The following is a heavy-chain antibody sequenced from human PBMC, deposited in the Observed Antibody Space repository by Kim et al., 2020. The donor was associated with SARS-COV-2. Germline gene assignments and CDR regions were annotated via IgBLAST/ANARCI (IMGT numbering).Heavy chain of an antibody. D-gene: IGHD5-18*01. V-gene: IGHV4-4*02. CDR1: GGSISSSDW. J-gene: IGHJ4*02. Sequence: SETLSLTCVVSGGSISSSDWWCWVRQPPGEGLEWIGEIYHSGSTNYNPSLENRVTISVDKSRNQFSLKLSSVTAADTAVYYCARITAMVDYWGQGTLFTVSS. CDR2: IYHSGST. CDR3: ARITAMVDY.